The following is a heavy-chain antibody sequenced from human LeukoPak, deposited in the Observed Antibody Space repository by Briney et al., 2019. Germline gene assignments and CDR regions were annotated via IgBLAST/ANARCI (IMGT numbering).Heavy chain of an antibody. Sequence: GESLKISCKGSGYSFTSYWIGWVRQMPGKGLEWMGIIYPGDSDTRYSPSFQGQVTISADKSISTAYLQWSSLKASDTAMYYCARHGPRIQLWPGVKRRPSDCFDYWGQGTLVTVSS. CDR1: GYSFTSYW. CDR3: ARHGPRIQLWPGVKRRPSDCFDY. D-gene: IGHD5-18*01. CDR2: IYPGDSDT. J-gene: IGHJ4*02. V-gene: IGHV5-51*01.